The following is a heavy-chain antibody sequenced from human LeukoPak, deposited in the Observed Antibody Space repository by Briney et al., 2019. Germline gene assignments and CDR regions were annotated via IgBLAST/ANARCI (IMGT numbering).Heavy chain of an antibody. V-gene: IGHV1-2*02. J-gene: IGHJ4*02. CDR2: INPNSGGT. CDR1: GYTFTGYY. CDR3: ASPAVDTAMVKGCG. D-gene: IGHD5-18*01. Sequence: GASVKVSYKASGYTFTGYYMHWVRQAPGQGLEWMGWINPNSGGTNYAQKFQGRVTMTRDTSISTAYMELSRLRSDDTAVYYCASPAVDTAMVKGCGWGQGTLVTVSS.